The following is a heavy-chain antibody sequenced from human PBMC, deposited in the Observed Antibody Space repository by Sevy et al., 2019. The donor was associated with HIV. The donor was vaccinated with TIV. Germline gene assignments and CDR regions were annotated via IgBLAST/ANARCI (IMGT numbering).Heavy chain of an antibody. CDR3: ARAGPYTSRWHFDY. CDR1: EFSFHDYY. CDR2: ISDNGYNL. Sequence: WGSLRLSCAASEFSFHDYYMSWIRQAPGMGLEYISYISDNGYNLYYADSVRGRFTISRDNAKNSLYLQMNSLRIEDTAVYYCARAGPYTSRWHFDYWGQGTLVTVSS. V-gene: IGHV3-11*04. D-gene: IGHD6-13*01. J-gene: IGHJ4*02.